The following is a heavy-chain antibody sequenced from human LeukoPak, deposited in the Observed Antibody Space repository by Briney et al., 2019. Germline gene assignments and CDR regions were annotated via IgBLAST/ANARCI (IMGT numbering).Heavy chain of an antibody. D-gene: IGHD2-21*02. CDR2: ISYDGSNK. V-gene: IGHV3-30*01. CDR3: ARENCGGDCYVDY. CDR1: GFTFSGYA. Sequence: PGGSLRLSCAASGFTFSGYAMHWVRQAPGKGLEWVAVISYDGSNKYYADSVKGRFTISRDNSKNTPYLQMNSLRAEDTAVYYCARENCGGDCYVDYWGQGTLVTVSS. J-gene: IGHJ4*02.